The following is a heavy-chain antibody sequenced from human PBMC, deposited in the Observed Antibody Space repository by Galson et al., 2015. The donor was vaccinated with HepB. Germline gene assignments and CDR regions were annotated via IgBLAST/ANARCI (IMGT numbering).Heavy chain of an antibody. J-gene: IGHJ4*02. CDR3: ARDSSWSPDY. CDR1: RFTFSSYE. V-gene: IGHV3-48*03. CDR2: ISSSGRTT. Sequence: SLRLSCAASRFTFSSYEMNWVRQAPGKGLEWVSYISSSGRTTNYADSVKGRFTISRDNAKNSLYLQMNSLRAEDTAVYYCARDSSWSPDYWGQGTLVTVSS.